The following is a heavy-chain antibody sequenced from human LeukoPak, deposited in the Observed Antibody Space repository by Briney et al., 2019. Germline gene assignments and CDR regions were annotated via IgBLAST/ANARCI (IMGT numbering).Heavy chain of an antibody. Sequence: SETLSLTCDVSGYSISSGYYWGWIRQPPGKGLEWIGSIYHSGNTHYNPSLKSRVTISVDPSKNQFSLKLRSATAADTAVYYCASRMITNPWWGQGTLVTVSS. D-gene: IGHD3-16*01. CDR1: GYSISSGYY. V-gene: IGHV4-38-2*01. CDR2: IYHSGNT. CDR3: ASRMITNPW. J-gene: IGHJ4*02.